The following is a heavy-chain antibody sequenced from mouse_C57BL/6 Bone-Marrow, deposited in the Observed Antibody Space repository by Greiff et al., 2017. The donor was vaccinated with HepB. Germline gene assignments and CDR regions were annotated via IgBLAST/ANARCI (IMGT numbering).Heavy chain of an antibody. CDR2: IHPNGGST. CDR3: ARGGLLRLYYFDY. V-gene: IGHV1-64*01. D-gene: IGHD1-2*01. Sequence: QVQLQQPGAELVKPGASVKLSCKASGYTFTSYWMHWVKQRPGQGLEWIGMIHPNGGSTNYNEKFKSKATLTVDKSSSTAYMQLSSLTSEDSAVYYCARGGLLRLYYFDYWGQGTTLTVSS. J-gene: IGHJ2*01. CDR1: GYTFTSYW.